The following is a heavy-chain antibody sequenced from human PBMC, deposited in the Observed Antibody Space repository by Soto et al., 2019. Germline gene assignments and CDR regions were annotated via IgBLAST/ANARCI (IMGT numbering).Heavy chain of an antibody. D-gene: IGHD5-18*01. CDR3: ARGPLSWLLSTGPPLDI. CDR2: INPSGGST. CDR1: GYTFTSYY. J-gene: IGHJ3*02. Sequence: GASVKVSCKASGYTFTSYYMHWVRQAPGQGLEWMGIINPSGGSTSYAQKFQGRVTMTRDTSTSTVYMELSSLRSEDTAVYYCARGPLSWLLSTGPPLDIWGQGTMVTVSS. V-gene: IGHV1-46*01.